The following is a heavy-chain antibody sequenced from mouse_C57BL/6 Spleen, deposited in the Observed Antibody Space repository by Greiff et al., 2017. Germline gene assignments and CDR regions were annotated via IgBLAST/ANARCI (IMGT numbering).Heavy chain of an antibody. J-gene: IGHJ3*01. V-gene: IGHV3-6*01. CDR2: ISYDGSN. CDR1: GYSITSGYY. Sequence: DVQLQESGPGLVKPSQSLSLTCSVTGYSITSGYYWNWIRQFPGNKLEWMGYISYDGSNNYNPSLKNRISITRDTSKNLFFLKLNSVTTEDTATYYCAREGLRRCFAYWGQGTLVTVSA. D-gene: IGHD2-2*01. CDR3: AREGLRRCFAY.